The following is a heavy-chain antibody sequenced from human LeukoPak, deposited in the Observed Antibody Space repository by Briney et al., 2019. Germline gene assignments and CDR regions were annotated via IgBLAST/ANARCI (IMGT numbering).Heavy chain of an antibody. CDR1: GFTFGDYA. V-gene: IGHV3-9*01. CDR3: AGSGTCSWYMGGFDY. D-gene: IGHD6-13*01. CDR2: ISWDSGRV. J-gene: IGHJ4*02. Sequence: PGRSLRLSCTASGFTFGDYAMHWVRQAPGKGLEWVSGISWDSGRVGYVDSVKGRFTISRDNAKNSLYLQMNSLRAEDTAVYYCAGSGTCSWYMGGFDYWGQGTLVTVSS.